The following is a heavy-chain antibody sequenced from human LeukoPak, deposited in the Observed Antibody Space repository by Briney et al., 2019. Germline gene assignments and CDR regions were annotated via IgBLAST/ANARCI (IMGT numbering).Heavy chain of an antibody. CDR2: IKTDGSEK. V-gene: IGHV3-7*03. Sequence: PGGSLRLSCEASGFTFSSYWMSWVGQAPGKGLEWVANIKTDGSEKYYVDSVKGRFTISRDNAKNSLYLQMNSLRAEDTAVYYCARDYTGYFPWGQGTLVTVSS. CDR3: ARDYTGYFP. J-gene: IGHJ5*02. CDR1: GFTFSSYW. D-gene: IGHD3-9*01.